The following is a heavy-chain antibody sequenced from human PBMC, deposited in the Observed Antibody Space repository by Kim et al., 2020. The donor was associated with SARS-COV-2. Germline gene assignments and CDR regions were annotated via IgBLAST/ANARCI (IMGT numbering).Heavy chain of an antibody. CDR1: GGTFSSYA. V-gene: IGHV1-69*13. J-gene: IGHJ6*02. D-gene: IGHD3-10*01. CDR2: IIPIFGTA. CDR3: ARLNGFGEASDYYYYGMDV. Sequence: SVKVSCKASGGTFSSYAISWVRQAPGQGLEWMGGIIPIFGTANYAQKFQGRVTITADESTSTAYMGLSSLRSEDTAVYYCARLNGFGEASDYYYYGMDVWGQGTTVTVSS.